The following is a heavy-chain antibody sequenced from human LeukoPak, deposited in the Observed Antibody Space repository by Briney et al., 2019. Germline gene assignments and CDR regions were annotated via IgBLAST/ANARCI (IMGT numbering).Heavy chain of an antibody. CDR2: IRYDGSNK. CDR1: GFTFSSYG. Sequence: GGSLRLSCAASGFTFSSYGMHWVRQAPGKGLEWVAFIRYDGSNKYYADSVKGRFTISRDNAKNSLYLQMNSLRAEDTAVYYCARDLYRIVVVPHYFDYWGQGTLVTVSS. CDR3: ARDLYRIVVVPHYFDY. D-gene: IGHD3-22*01. J-gene: IGHJ4*02. V-gene: IGHV3-30*02.